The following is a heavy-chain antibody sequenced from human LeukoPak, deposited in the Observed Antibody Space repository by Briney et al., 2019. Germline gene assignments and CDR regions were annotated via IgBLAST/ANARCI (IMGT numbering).Heavy chain of an antibody. J-gene: IGHJ5*02. CDR1: GGSISSYY. CDR2: IYYSGST. Sequence: SETLSLTCTVSGGSISSYYWSWIQQPPGEGLEWIGYIYYSGSTNYNPSLKSRVTISVDTSKNQFSLKLSSVTAADTAVYYCARVTYYYDSSGYSWFDPWGQGTLVTVSS. D-gene: IGHD3-22*01. CDR3: ARVTYYYDSSGYSWFDP. V-gene: IGHV4-59*01.